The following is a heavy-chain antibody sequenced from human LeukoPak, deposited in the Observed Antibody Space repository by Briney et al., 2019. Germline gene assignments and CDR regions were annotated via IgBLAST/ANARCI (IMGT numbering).Heavy chain of an antibody. V-gene: IGHV4-39*01. CDR1: GGSISSSSYY. D-gene: IGHD6-13*01. J-gene: IGHJ4*02. CDR2: IYYSGST. Sequence: SETLSLTCTVSGGSISSSSYYWGWIRQPPGKGLEWIESIYYSGSTYYNPSLKSRVTISVDTSKNQFSLKLSSVTAADTAVYYCARQAGIAAAGTYYYYFDYWGQGTLVTVSS. CDR3: ARQAGIAAAGTYYYYFDY.